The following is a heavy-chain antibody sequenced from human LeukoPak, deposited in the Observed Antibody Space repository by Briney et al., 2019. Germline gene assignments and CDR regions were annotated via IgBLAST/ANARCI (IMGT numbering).Heavy chain of an antibody. CDR2: IYHSGST. Sequence: SETLSLTCAVSGGSISSGGYSWSWIRQPPGKGLEWIGYIYHSGSTYYNPSLKSRVTISVDRSKNQFSLKLSSVTAADTVVYYCARSTTVTTLDYYGMDVWGQGTTVTVSS. V-gene: IGHV4-30-2*01. CDR1: GGSISSGGYS. CDR3: ARSTTVTTLDYYGMDV. D-gene: IGHD4-17*01. J-gene: IGHJ6*02.